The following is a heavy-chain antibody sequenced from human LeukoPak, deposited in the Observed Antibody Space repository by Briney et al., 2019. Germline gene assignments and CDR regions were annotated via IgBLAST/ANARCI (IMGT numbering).Heavy chain of an antibody. CDR1: GGSISSGGYY. J-gene: IGHJ4*02. Sequence: SETLSLTCTVSGGSISSGGYYWTWIRQPPGKGLEWIGYIYYTGSTSYNPSLKSRVTISVQTSKNQFSLKLSSVTAADTAVYYCARGLNRNDYGDYGYWGQGTLVTVSS. V-gene: IGHV4-61*08. D-gene: IGHD4-17*01. CDR2: IYYTGST. CDR3: ARGLNRNDYGDYGY.